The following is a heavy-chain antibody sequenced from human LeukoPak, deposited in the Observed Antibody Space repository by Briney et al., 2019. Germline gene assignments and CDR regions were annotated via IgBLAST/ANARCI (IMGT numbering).Heavy chain of an antibody. V-gene: IGHV3-23*01. Sequence: GGSLRLSCIVSGFTFRTYWMSWVRQAPGKGLEWVSAISGSGGSTYYADSVKGRFTISRDNSKNTLYLQMNSLRAEDTAVYYCAKGRLGYYGSGSYWGIDYWGQGTLVTVSS. CDR1: GFTFRTYW. J-gene: IGHJ4*02. CDR3: AKGRLGYYGSGSYWGIDY. D-gene: IGHD3-10*01. CDR2: ISGSGGST.